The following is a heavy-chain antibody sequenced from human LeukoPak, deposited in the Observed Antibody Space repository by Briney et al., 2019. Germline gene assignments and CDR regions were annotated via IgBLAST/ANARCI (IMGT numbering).Heavy chain of an antibody. J-gene: IGHJ4*02. CDR1: GFTFSSYA. CDR3: AKDGRNYYDSSGQGY. V-gene: IGHV3-23*01. Sequence: GGSLRLSCAASGFTFSSYAMSWVRQAPGKGLEWVSAISGSGGSTYYADSVKGRFTISRDNSKNTLYLQMNSLRAEDTAVYYCAKDGRNYYDSSGQGYWGQGTLVTVSS. D-gene: IGHD3-22*01. CDR2: ISGSGGST.